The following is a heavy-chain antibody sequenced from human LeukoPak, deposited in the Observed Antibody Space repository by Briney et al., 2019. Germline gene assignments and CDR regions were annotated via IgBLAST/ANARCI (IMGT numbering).Heavy chain of an antibody. CDR3: ARDSTRLYYYDSSGYCYWAGFDP. D-gene: IGHD3-22*01. J-gene: IGHJ5*02. Sequence: SETLSLTCTVSGGSISSGSYYWSWIRQPAGKGLEWIGRIYTSGSTNYNPSLKSRVTISVDTSKNQFSLKLSSVTAADTAVYYCARDSTRLYYYDSSGYCYWAGFDPWGQGTLVTVSS. CDR1: GGSISSGSYY. V-gene: IGHV4-61*02. CDR2: IYTSGST.